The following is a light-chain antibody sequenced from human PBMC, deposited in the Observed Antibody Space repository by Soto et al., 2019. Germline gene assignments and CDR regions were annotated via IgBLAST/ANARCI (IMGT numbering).Light chain of an antibody. CDR3: MQVTHWPYT. V-gene: IGKV2-30*01. CDR1: ESLVYTDGDTY. J-gene: IGKJ2*01. Sequence: EVVMTQSPPSLPVTLGQPASISCRSDESLVYTDGDTYLNWFQLRPGQSPRRLIYKVSNRDSGVTDRLSGSGSGTDFTLKISRVEAEDVAVYYGMQVTHWPYTFGQGTKVDIK. CDR2: KVS.